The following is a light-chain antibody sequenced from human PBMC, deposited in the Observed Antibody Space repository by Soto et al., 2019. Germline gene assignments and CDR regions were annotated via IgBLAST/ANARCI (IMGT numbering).Light chain of an antibody. CDR3: SSYTSCSTLYV. CDR1: SSYVGDNNY. V-gene: IGLV2-14*01. Sequence: QSALTQPASVSGSPGQSITISCTGTSSYVGDNNYVSWYQQHPGKAHKLMIYDVTHRPSGISNRFSGSKSGNTASLTISGLQDEDEAEYYCSSYTSCSTLYVFGTWTKLTVL. CDR2: DVT. J-gene: IGLJ1*01.